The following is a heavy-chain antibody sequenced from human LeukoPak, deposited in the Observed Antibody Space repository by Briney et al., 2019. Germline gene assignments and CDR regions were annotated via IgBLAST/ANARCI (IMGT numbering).Heavy chain of an antibody. J-gene: IGHJ4*02. CDR3: ARVYYDSSGYYLCYLDY. CDR2: IYHSGST. V-gene: IGHV4-38-2*02. D-gene: IGHD3-22*01. CDR1: GYSISSGYY. Sequence: SETLSLTCTVSGYSISSGYYWGWIRQPPGKGLEWIGSIYHSGSTYYNPSLKSRVTISVDTSKNQFSLKLSSVTAADTAVYYCARVYYDSSGYYLCYLDYWGQGTLVTVSS.